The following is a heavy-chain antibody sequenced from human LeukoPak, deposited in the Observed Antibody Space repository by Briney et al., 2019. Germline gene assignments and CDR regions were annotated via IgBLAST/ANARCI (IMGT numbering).Heavy chain of an antibody. V-gene: IGHV1-3*01. D-gene: IGHD5-12*01. J-gene: IGHJ6*04. CDR2: INAGNGKK. CDR1: GYTFTIYA. CDR3: ARDGPNSGYGPYYYYGMDV. Sequence: ASVTVSFRASGYTFTIYAMHWVGQAPGQRREWMGWINAGNGKKKYSQKFQGRVTINRERTASTAYMELSSLRSEDTAVYYCARDGPNSGYGPYYYYGMDVWGKGTTVTVSS.